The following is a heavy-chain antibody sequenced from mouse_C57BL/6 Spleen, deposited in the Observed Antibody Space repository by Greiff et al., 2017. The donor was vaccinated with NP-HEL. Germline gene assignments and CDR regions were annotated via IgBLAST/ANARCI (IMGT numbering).Heavy chain of an antibody. CDR3: VRHNWDAFDY. D-gene: IGHD4-1*01. J-gene: IGHJ2*01. V-gene: IGHV10-1*01. CDR2: IRSKSNNYAT. CDR1: GFSFNTYA. Sequence: DVHLVESGGGLVQPKGSLKLSCAASGFSFNTYAMNWVRQAPGKGLEWVARIRSKSNNYATYYADSVKDRFTISRDDSESMLYLQMNNLKTEDTAMYYCVRHNWDAFDYWGQGTTLTVSS.